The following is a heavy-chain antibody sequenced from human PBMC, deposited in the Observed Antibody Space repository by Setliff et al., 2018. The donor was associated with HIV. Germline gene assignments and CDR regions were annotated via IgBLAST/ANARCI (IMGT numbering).Heavy chain of an antibody. CDR3: ARRIYGNNPYFDY. CDR1: GYSISSGYS. Sequence: SETLSLTCGVSGYSISSGYSWGWIRQPPGKGLEWIGSIYHNGITYYNPSLKSRVTISVDTSQNQFSLQLSSVTAADTDIYYCARRIYGNNPYFDYWSQGTLVTVSS. V-gene: IGHV4-38-2*01. D-gene: IGHD4-17*01. J-gene: IGHJ4*02. CDR2: IYHNGIT.